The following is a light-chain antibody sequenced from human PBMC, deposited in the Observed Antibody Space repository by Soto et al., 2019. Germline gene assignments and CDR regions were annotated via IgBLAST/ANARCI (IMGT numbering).Light chain of an antibody. J-gene: IGLJ3*02. Sequence: QSVLTQPPSVSAAPRQKVTISCSGSSSNIGNNYVSWYQQLPGTAPKLLIYDNNKRPSGIPDRFSGSKSGTSATLGITGLQTGDEADYYCAIWDSSMSAVFGGGTRLTVL. V-gene: IGLV1-51*01. CDR2: DNN. CDR3: AIWDSSMSAV. CDR1: SSNIGNNY.